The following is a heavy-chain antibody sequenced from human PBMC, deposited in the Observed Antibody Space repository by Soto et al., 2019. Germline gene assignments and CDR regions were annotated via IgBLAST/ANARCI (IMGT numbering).Heavy chain of an antibody. V-gene: IGHV3-21*01. CDR2: ISSSSSYI. J-gene: IGHJ4*02. CDR1: GFTFSSYS. Sequence: NPGGSLRLSCAASGFTFSSYSMNWVRQAPGKGLEWVSSISSSSSYIYYADSVKGRFTISRDNAKNSLYLQMNSLRAEDTAVYYCARVGVHPNSGTNYWGQGTLVTVSS. D-gene: IGHD1-26*01. CDR3: ARVGVHPNSGTNY.